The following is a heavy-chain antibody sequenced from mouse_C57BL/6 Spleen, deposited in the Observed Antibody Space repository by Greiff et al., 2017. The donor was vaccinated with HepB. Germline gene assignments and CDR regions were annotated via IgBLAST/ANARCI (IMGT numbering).Heavy chain of an antibody. CDR2: ISDGGSYT. Sequence: EVQLVESGGGLVKPGGSLKLSCAASGFTFSSYAMSWVRQTPEKRLEWVATISDGGSYTYYPDNVKGRFTISRDNAKNNLYLQMSHLKSEDTAMYYCARDEGSSYGYFDYWGQGTTLTVSS. V-gene: IGHV5-4*01. CDR1: GFTFSSYA. D-gene: IGHD1-1*01. J-gene: IGHJ2*01. CDR3: ARDEGSSYGYFDY.